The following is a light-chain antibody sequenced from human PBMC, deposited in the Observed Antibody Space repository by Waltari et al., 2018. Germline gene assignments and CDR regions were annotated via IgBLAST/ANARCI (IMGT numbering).Light chain of an antibody. CDR2: DVS. CDR3: CSYAGSHTLGV. V-gene: IGLV2-11*01. CDR1: SRDVGGYNF. J-gene: IGLJ1*01. Sequence: QSALTQPRSVSGSPGQSVTISCTGTSRDVGGYNFVSWYQHLPGKAPKLIIYDVSERPSGVPDRFSGAKSGNPASLTISGLQAEDEADYYCCSYAGSHTLGVFGTGTKVSVL.